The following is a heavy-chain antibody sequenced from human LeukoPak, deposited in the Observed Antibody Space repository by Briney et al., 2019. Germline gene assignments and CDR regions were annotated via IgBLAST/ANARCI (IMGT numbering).Heavy chain of an antibody. CDR2: INPSGGST. CDR1: GYTFTSYY. J-gene: IGHJ4*02. D-gene: IGHD4-23*01. Sequence: GASVKVSCKASGYTFTSYYIHWVRQAPGQGLEWIGIINPSGGSTSYAQKFQGRVAMSRDMSTSTVYMELSSLRSEDTAVYYCARLEYGGNFDYWGQGTLVTVSS. V-gene: IGHV1-46*01. CDR3: ARLEYGGNFDY.